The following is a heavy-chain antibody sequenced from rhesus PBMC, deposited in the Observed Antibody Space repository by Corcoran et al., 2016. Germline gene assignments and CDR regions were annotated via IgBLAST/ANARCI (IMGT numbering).Heavy chain of an antibody. D-gene: IGHD5-42*01. CDR2: ISGSSGST. Sequence: QVQLQESGPGLVKPSETLSLTCAVSGGSFSGYYWGWIRQPPGKGLEWIGYISGSSGSTHYNPSLKSRVTISTDTSKNQFSLKLSSVTAADTAVYYCARVGIDYGLDSWGQGVVVTVSS. J-gene: IGHJ6*01. CDR3: ARVGIDYGLDS. V-gene: IGHV4-165*01. CDR1: GGSFSGYY.